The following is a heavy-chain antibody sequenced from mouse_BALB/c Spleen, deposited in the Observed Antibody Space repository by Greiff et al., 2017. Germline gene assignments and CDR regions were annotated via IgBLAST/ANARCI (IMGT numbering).Heavy chain of an antibody. V-gene: IGHV1S127*01. CDR3: ARGWDYATDYEMDY. Sequence: QVQLQQSGPELVRPGASVQMSCKASGYTFPSYWMHWVKQRPGPGLEWIGMIDPSNSETRLNQKFKDKATLNVDKSSNTAYMQLSSLTSEDSAVYYCARGWDYATDYEMDYWGQGTSVTVSS. CDR1: GYTFPSYW. J-gene: IGHJ4*01. CDR2: IDPSNSET. D-gene: IGHD2-4*01.